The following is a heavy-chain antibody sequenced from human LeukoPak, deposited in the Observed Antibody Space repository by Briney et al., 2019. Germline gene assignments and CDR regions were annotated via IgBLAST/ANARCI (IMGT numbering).Heavy chain of an antibody. CDR2: ISRSSNNT. Sequence: GSLRLLCAASGFTFSDHAITWVRPAPGKGLEWVSTISRSSNNTYYAGSVKGRFTISRDNSKNTQYPQMNSLRAEDTAVYYCARDSNVDYYTSWATWGQGTLVTVSS. V-gene: IGHV3-23*01. D-gene: IGHD1-26*01. J-gene: IGHJ5*02. CDR1: GFTFSDHA. CDR3: ARDSNVDYYTSWAT.